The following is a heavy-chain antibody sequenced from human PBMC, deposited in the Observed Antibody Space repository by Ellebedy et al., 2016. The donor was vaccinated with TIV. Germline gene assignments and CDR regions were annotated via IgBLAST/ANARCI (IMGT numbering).Heavy chain of an antibody. D-gene: IGHD1-26*01. J-gene: IGHJ3*02. CDR1: GFTFSDYG. V-gene: IGHV3-33*01. Sequence: GESLKISCAASGFTFSDYGMHWVRQAPGEGMEWVAVIWTDGSQRYYADSVKGRFTISRDSSKNTLYLEMNSLSAEDTAVYYCARGGGRVLLYSFDMWGQGTMVTVSS. CDR2: IWTDGSQR. CDR3: ARGGGRVLLYSFDM.